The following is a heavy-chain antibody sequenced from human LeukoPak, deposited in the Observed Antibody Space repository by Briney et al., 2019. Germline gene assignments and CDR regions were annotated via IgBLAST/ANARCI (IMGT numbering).Heavy chain of an antibody. CDR3: ARVGVVPAALYYFDY. Sequence: GGSLRLSCAASGFTVGSNYMSWVRQAPGKGLEWVSVIYSGGSTYYADSVKGRFTISKDNSKNTLYLQMNSLRAEDTAVYYCARVGVVPAALYYFDYWGQGTLVTVSS. D-gene: IGHD2-2*01. CDR1: GFTVGSNY. J-gene: IGHJ4*02. V-gene: IGHV3-53*01. CDR2: IYSGGST.